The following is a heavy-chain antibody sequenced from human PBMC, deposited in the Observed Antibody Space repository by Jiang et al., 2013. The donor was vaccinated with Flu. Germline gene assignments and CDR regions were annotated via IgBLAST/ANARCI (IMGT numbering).Heavy chain of an antibody. V-gene: IGHV4-39*01. J-gene: IGHJ4*02. CDR2: IYYSGST. D-gene: IGHD5/OR15-5a*01. Sequence: LLKPSETLSLTCTVSGGSISSSSYYWGWIRQPPGKGLEWIGSIYYSGSTYYNPSLKSRVTISVDTSKNQFSLKLSSVTAADTAVYYCARRVVLRPWDYWGQGTLVTV. CDR3: ARRVVLRPWDY. CDR1: GGSISSSSYY.